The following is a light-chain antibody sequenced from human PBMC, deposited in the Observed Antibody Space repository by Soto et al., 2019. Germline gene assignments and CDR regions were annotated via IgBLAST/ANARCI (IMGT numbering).Light chain of an antibody. J-gene: IGKJ4*01. Sequence: EIVLTQSPATLSLSSGERATLSCRASQSVSSYLAWYQQKPGQAPRLLIYDASNRATGTPARCSGSGSGTDFTLSISGLESEDFAVYYCQQRSTWPLTFGGGTKVDIK. CDR3: QQRSTWPLT. CDR2: DAS. V-gene: IGKV3-11*01. CDR1: QSVSSY.